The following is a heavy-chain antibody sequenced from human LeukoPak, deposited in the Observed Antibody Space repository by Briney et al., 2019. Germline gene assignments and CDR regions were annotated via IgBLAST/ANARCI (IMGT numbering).Heavy chain of an antibody. CDR2: INPHSGGT. D-gene: IGHD2-2*01. CDR1: GYTFTGYY. V-gene: IGHV1-2*02. J-gene: IGHJ4*02. Sequence: HVASVKVSCKASGYTFTGYYIHWVRQAPGQGLEWMGWINPHSGGTNYAQKFQGGVTMTRDTSITTAYMELSSLRSDDTAVYYCARDVGEYCSSTNCYASHYWGQGTLVTVSS. CDR3: ARDVGEYCSSTNCYASHY.